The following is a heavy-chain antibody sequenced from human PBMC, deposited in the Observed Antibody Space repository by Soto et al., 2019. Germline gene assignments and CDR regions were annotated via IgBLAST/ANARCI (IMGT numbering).Heavy chain of an antibody. J-gene: IGHJ5*02. CDR3: ARNNGDYPNWFDP. D-gene: IGHD4-17*01. CDR1: GGTFSSYT. Sequence: ASVKVSCKASGGTFSSYTISWVRQAPGQGLEWMGRIIPILGIANYAQKFQGRVTITADKSTSTAYMELSSLRSEDTAVYYCARNNGDYPNWFDPWGQGTLVTVSS. CDR2: IIPILGIA. V-gene: IGHV1-69*02.